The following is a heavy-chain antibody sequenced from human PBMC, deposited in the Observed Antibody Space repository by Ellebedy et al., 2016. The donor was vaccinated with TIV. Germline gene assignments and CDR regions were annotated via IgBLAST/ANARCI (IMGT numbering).Heavy chain of an antibody. D-gene: IGHD6-19*01. CDR3: ARMTSGWFRGAFDI. CDR1: GYTFTSYD. V-gene: IGHV1-8*01. CDR2: MNPNSGNT. Sequence: ASVKVSXXASGYTFTSYDINWVRQATGQGLEWMGWMNPNSGNTGYAQKFQGRVTMTTDTSTSTAYMELRSLRSDDTAVYYCARMTSGWFRGAFDIWGQGTMVTVSS. J-gene: IGHJ3*02.